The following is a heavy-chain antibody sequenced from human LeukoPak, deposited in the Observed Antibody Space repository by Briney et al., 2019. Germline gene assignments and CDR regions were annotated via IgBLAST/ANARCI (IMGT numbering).Heavy chain of an antibody. CDR3: AREDYSFTSGAFDI. J-gene: IGHJ3*02. V-gene: IGHV4-30-2*01. D-gene: IGHD2-21*01. CDR1: GGSISSGGYY. Sequence: SEILSLTCTVSGGSISSGGYYWSWIRQPPGKGLEWIGYIYHSGSTYYNPSLKSRVTISVDRSKNQFSLKLSSVTAADTAVYYCAREDYSFTSGAFDIWGQGTTVTVSS. CDR2: IYHSGST.